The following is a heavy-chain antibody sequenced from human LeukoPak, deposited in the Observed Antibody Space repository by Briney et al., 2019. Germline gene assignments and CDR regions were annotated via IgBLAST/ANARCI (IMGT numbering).Heavy chain of an antibody. J-gene: IGHJ4*02. D-gene: IGHD6-19*01. CDR2: INSSGST. CDR3: ARGKEMTAVAGYYSFDY. V-gene: IGHV4-4*07. CDR1: GGSISGHY. Sequence: SETLTLTCTVAGGSISGHYWTWIRQPAGGGLEWIGRINSSGSTYYNPSLMSRVTISLDTSNNQFSLGVTSVTAADTAVYYCARGKEMTAVAGYYSFDYWGQGTLVSVSS.